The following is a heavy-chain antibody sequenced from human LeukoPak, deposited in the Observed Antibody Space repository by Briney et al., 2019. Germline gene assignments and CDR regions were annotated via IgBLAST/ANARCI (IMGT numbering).Heavy chain of an antibody. V-gene: IGHV4-34*01. CDR1: GVSFNGYY. CDR3: ARYSGWSSFCFDP. CDR2: INHSGST. Sequence: PSETLSLTCSGYGVSFNGYYWSWIRQPPGKGLEWIGEINHSGSTNYNPSLKSLVTISVDTSKNQFSLKRSSLTAADTAVYYGARYSGWSSFCFDPWGQGTLVTVSS. J-gene: IGHJ5*02. D-gene: IGHD2-21*01.